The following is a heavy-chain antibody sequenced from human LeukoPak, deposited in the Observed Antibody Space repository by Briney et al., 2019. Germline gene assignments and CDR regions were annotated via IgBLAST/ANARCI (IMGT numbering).Heavy chain of an antibody. D-gene: IGHD3-10*01. J-gene: IGHJ5*02. V-gene: IGHV3-11*01. CDR2: IISSGSTI. CDR1: GFTFSDYY. Sequence: GGSLRLSCAASGFTFSDYYMSWIRQAPGKGLEWVSYIISSGSTIYYADSVKGRFTISRDNAKNSLYLQMNSLRAEDTAVYYCASIMVRETNWFDPRGQGTLVTVSS. CDR3: ASIMVRETNWFDP.